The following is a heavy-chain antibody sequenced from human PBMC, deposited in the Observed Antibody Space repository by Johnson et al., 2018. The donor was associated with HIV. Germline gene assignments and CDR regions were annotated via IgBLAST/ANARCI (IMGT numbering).Heavy chain of an antibody. CDR3: ARDSKAGFPTITMIDAFDI. J-gene: IGHJ3*02. V-gene: IGHV3-33*08. D-gene: IGHD3-22*01. Sequence: QVQLVESGGGVVQPGRSLRLSCAASGFTFSSYGMHWVRQAPGKGLAWVSVISYAGSNKYYADSVKGRFTISRDNSKNTLYLQMNSMRAEDTAVYYCARDSKAGFPTITMIDAFDIWGQGTMVTVSS. CDR2: ISYAGSNK. CDR1: GFTFSSYG.